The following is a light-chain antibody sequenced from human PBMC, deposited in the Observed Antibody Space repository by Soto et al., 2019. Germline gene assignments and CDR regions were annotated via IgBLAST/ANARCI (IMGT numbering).Light chain of an antibody. Sequence: QSALTQPPSASGSPGQSVTISCTGTSSDVGAYNYVSWYQQHPGKAPKLMIYEVSKRPSGVPDRFSGSKSGNAASLTVSGLQAEDEADYYCFSYAGSRFYVFGTGTMVTVL. V-gene: IGLV2-8*01. CDR3: FSYAGSRFYV. CDR2: EVS. CDR1: SSDVGAYNY. J-gene: IGLJ1*01.